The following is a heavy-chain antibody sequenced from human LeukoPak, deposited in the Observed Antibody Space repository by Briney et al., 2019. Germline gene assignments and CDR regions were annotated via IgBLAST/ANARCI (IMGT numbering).Heavy chain of an antibody. Sequence: SVKVSCKASGGTFISYTISWVRQAAGQGGEGMGRINQILGIANYAQKFQGRVTITADKSTSTAYMELSSLRSEDTAVYYCASNPTYYYDSSGYESQRWGQGTLVTVSS. CDR2: INQILGIA. J-gene: IGHJ4*02. V-gene: IGHV1-69*02. D-gene: IGHD3-22*01. CDR1: GGTFISYT. CDR3: ASNPTYYYDSSGYESQR.